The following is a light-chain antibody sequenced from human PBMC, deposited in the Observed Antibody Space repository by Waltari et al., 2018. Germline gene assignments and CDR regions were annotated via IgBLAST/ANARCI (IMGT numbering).Light chain of an antibody. J-gene: IGKJ1*01. CDR1: QEISVW. V-gene: IGKV1-5*03. CDR3: QQYNGYWT. CDR2: RAS. Sequence: DIQMTQSPSTLSASVGDRVTITCRASQEISVWLAWYQQKPGKAPKLLVYRASSLESGVPSRFSGSGSGTEFTLTISSLQPDDFATYYCQQYNGYWTFGQGTKVEIK.